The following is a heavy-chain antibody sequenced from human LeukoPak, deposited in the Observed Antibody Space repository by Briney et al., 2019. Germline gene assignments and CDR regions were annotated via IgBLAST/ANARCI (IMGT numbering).Heavy chain of an antibody. CDR2: IRYDGSNK. D-gene: IGHD5-12*01. J-gene: IGHJ4*02. V-gene: IGHV3-30*02. CDR3: AKDRDSGYDITKYL. Sequence: GGSLRLSCAASGFTFSSYGMHWVRQAPGKGLDWVAFIRYDGSNKYYADSVKGRFTISRDNSKNTLYLQMNSLRAEDTAVYYCAKDRDSGYDITKYLGGQGTLVTVSS. CDR1: GFTFSSYG.